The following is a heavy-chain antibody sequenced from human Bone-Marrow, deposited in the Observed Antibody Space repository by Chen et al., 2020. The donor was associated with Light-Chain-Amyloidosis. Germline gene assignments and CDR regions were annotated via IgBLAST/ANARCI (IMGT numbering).Heavy chain of an antibody. CDR3: ARDMTALCFDL. CDR2: IWSDGNNI. J-gene: IGHJ4*02. D-gene: IGHD2-21*02. Sequence: VESWGGVVQSGRSLRLSCTASGFTFSSDDMHWVRQAPGKGLEWVAAIWSDGNNINYADSVKGRFIISRDNSKSTLYLQMNSLRAEDTGIYYCARDMTALCFDLWGQGTLVTVSS. V-gene: IGHV3-33*01. CDR1: GFTFSSDD.